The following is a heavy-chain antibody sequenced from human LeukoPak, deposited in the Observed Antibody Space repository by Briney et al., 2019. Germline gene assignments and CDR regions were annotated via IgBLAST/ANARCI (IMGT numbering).Heavy chain of an antibody. V-gene: IGHV1-18*01. J-gene: IGHJ4*02. CDR1: GYTFTSYG. CDR2: ISAYNGNT. D-gene: IGHD1-14*01. CDR3: ARSIAGNYPRDY. Sequence: ASVKVSRKASGYTFTSYGISWVRQAPGQGLEWMGWISAYNGNTNYAQKLQGRVTMTTDTSTSTAYMELRSLRSDDTAVYYCARSIAGNYPRDYWGQGTLVTVSS.